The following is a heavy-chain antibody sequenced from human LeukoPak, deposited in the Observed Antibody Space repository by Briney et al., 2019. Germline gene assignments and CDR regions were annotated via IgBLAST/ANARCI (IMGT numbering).Heavy chain of an antibody. CDR1: GGSISSYY. J-gene: IGHJ5*02. CDR2: IYYSVTT. D-gene: IGHD5-12*01. V-gene: IGHV4-59*01. CDR3: AKDQRFSAYDPDEYNYFDP. Sequence: NTSETLSLTCTVPGGSISSYYWSWIRQTPGKGLEWLGYIYYSVTTNYNPSLKSRVTISADTSKNQISLRLTSVTAADTAVYYCAKDQRFSAYDPDEYNYFDPWGQGTLVTVSS.